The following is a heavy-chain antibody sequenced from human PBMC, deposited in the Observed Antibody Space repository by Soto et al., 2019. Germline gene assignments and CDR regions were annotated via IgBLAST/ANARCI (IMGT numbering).Heavy chain of an antibody. CDR2: IYYAGST. CDR1: GGCLSSYY. D-gene: IGHD5-12*01. CDR3: ARWIVAKETFVY. J-gene: IGHJ4*02. V-gene: IGHV4-59*08. Sequence: SVTLSLTCIVCGGCLSSYYWSWIRQPPGRGLEWIGSIYYAGSTKYNPSLNSRVTISLDTSKNQLSLTVTSVTAADTAVYYCARWIVAKETFVYWVQGSLVT.